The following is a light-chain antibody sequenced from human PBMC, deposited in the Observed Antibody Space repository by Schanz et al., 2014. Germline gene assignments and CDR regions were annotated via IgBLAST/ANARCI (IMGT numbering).Light chain of an antibody. CDR2: EVS. Sequence: QSALTQPPSASGSPGQSVTISCTGTSSDVGGYTYVSWYQQHPGKAPKLIIYEVSQRPSGVPDRFSGSKSGTSASLAISGLQSEDEADYYCASWDDSLNARVFGGGTKLTVL. V-gene: IGLV2-8*01. CDR3: ASWDDSLNARV. J-gene: IGLJ3*02. CDR1: SSDVGGYTY.